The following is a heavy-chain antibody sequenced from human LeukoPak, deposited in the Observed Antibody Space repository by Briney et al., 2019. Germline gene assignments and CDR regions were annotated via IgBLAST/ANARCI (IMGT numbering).Heavy chain of an antibody. CDR3: AKDREVSAPAFFDY. CDR2: ISGSGIST. V-gene: IGHV3-23*01. Sequence: GGSLRLSCVASGFTFSSYAMSWVRQAPGRGLEWVSVISGSGISTYYADSVKGRFTISRDNSKNMLDLQMDSLRADDTAVYYCAKDREVSAPAFFDYWGQGTLVTVSS. D-gene: IGHD3-16*02. CDR1: GFTFSSYA. J-gene: IGHJ4*02.